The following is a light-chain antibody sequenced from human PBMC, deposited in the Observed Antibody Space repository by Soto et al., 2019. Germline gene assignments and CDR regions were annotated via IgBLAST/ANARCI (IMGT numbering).Light chain of an antibody. CDR3: QQYNNWPIT. Sequence: EIVMTQSPATLSVSPGERATLSYSASQSVSSNLAWYQQKPGQAPRLLIYGASTRATGIPARFSGSGSGREFTLTISSLQSEDFAVYYCQQYNNWPITFGQGTRLEIK. V-gene: IGKV3-15*01. J-gene: IGKJ5*01. CDR1: QSVSSN. CDR2: GAS.